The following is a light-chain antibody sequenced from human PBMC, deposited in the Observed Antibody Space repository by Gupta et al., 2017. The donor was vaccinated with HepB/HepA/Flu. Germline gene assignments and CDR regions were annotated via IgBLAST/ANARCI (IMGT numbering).Light chain of an antibody. J-gene: IGLJ3*02. CDR1: SSDD. Sequence: QSALTQPASLSGSPGQSITISCTGTSSDDVSWYQQYPAKAPKLFIYNVSDRPSGVSHRFSGSKYGTTASVSITGLQAEEVAYYYCSSYTDTTTLWVFGGGTKLTVL. CDR2: NVS. V-gene: IGLV2-14*03. CDR3: SSYTDTTTLWV.